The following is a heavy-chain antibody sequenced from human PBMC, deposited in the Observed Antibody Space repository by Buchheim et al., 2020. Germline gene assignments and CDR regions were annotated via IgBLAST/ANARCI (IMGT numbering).Heavy chain of an antibody. Sequence: EVQLVESGGGLVQPGGSLRLSCAASGFTFNTYEMMWVRQAPGKGLEWVSYITDSDATIYYADSVKGRFTISRDNAKTSLYLQMDSLRVEDTGVYYCARDVLLHEGVDYWGRGTL. CDR2: ITDSDATI. V-gene: IGHV3-48*03. CDR3: ARDVLLHEGVDY. J-gene: IGHJ4*02. CDR1: GFTFNTYE. D-gene: IGHD2/OR15-2a*01.